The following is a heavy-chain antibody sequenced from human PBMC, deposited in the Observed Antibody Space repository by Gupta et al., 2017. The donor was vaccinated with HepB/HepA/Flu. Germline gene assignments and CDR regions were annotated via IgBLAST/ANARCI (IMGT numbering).Heavy chain of an antibody. J-gene: IGHJ5*02. Sequence: QITLKESGPTLVKPTQTLMRTCNLSEFSLSTSGVGGVWSRQPPGRALEWLALIYWDDDKRYSPSLKSTLTITKDTYKHQVVLTKTNMDPVDTATYDCTHSTYYYGSGSYSRAWFDPWGQRTLVTVSS. D-gene: IGHD3-10*01. V-gene: IGHV2-5*02. CDR2: IYWDDDK. CDR3: THSTYYYGSGSYSRAWFDP. CDR1: EFSLSTSGVG.